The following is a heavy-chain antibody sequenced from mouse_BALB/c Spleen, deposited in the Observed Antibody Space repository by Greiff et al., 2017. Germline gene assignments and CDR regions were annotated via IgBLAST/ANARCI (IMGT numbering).Heavy chain of an antibody. J-gene: IGHJ3*01. V-gene: IGHV1-7*01. Sequence: QVQLQQSGAELAKPGASVKMSCKASGYTFTSYWMHWVKQRPGQGLEWIGYINPSTGYTEYNQKFKDKATLTADKSSSTAYMQLSSLTSEDSAVYYCARLDGRFAYWGQGTLVTVSA. CDR1: GYTFTSYW. CDR2: INPSTGYT. CDR3: ARLDGRFAY.